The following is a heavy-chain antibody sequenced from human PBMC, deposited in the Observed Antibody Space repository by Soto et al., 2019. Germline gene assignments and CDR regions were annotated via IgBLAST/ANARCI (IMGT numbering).Heavy chain of an antibody. CDR2: ISGSGGST. CDR3: AKDSGYCSGGSCYSDYYYYMDV. V-gene: IGHV3-23*01. D-gene: IGHD2-15*01. CDR1: GFTFSSYA. Sequence: GGSLRLSCAASGFTFSSYAMSWVRQAPGKGLEWVSAISGSGGSTYYADSVKGRFTISRDNSKNTLYLQMNSLRAEDTAVYYCAKDSGYCSGGSCYSDYYYYMDVWGKGTTVTVSS. J-gene: IGHJ6*03.